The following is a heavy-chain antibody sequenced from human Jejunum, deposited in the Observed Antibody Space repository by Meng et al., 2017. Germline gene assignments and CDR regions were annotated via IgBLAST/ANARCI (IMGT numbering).Heavy chain of an antibody. CDR1: GFSLSTRGVG. D-gene: IGHD6-13*01. CDR2: IYWYDDK. J-gene: IGHJ5*02. V-gene: IGHV2-5*01. Sequence: SGPTLVKPTQTLTLTCTFSGFSLSTRGVGVGWIRQPPGKALECLALIYWYDDKRYNPSLKNRLTITKDTSKNQVVLTMTNMDPVDTATYYCAHRLAYSSNYNVGWFDPWGQGTRVTVSS. CDR3: AHRLAYSSNYNVGWFDP.